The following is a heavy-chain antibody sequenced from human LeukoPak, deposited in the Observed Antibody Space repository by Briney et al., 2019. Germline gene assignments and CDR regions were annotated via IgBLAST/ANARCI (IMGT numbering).Heavy chain of an antibody. V-gene: IGHV3-30*02. J-gene: IGHJ6*03. CDR2: IRYDGSNK. Sequence: GGSLRLSCAASGFTFSTYGMHWVRRAPGKGLEWVAFIRYDGSNKYYADSVKGRFTISRDNSKNTLYLQMNSLRAEDTAVYYCAKVLLGYYYDSSGYYNYMDVWGKGTTVTVSS. D-gene: IGHD3-22*01. CDR1: GFTFSTYG. CDR3: AKVLLGYYYDSSGYYNYMDV.